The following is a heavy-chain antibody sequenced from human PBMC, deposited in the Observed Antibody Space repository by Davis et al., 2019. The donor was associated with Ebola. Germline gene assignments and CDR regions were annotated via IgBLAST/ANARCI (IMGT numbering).Heavy chain of an antibody. CDR2: IYYSGST. V-gene: IGHV4-39*01. J-gene: IGHJ5*02. D-gene: IGHD6-13*01. CDR3: ARTVAAAGPFDP. CDR1: GGSISSSSYY. Sequence: MPSETLSLTCTASGGSISSSSYYWGWIRQPPGKGLEWIGSIYYSGSTYYNPSLKSRVTISVDTSKNQFSLKLSSVTAADTAVYYCARTVAAAGPFDPWGQGTLVTVSS.